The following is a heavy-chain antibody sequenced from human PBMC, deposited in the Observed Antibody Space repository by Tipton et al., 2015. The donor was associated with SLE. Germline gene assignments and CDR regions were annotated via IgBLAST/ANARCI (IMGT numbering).Heavy chain of an antibody. CDR3: ARGMVTWRGAIIGVDV. CDR1: GGSISSNY. J-gene: IGHJ6*02. D-gene: IGHD2-21*02. CDR2: VSHGGDT. Sequence: TLSLTCSVSGGSISSNYWIWIRQPPGKGLEWIGYVSHGGDTNYNPSLKSRVTTSVDAANNQFSLILSSVTAADTAVYYCARGMVTWRGAIIGVDVWGQGPRSTSP. V-gene: IGHV4-59*08.